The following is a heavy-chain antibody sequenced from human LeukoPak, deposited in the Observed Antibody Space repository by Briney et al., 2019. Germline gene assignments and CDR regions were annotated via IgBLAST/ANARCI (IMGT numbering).Heavy chain of an antibody. J-gene: IGHJ4*02. CDR2: TYYRTKWYN. D-gene: IGHD6-6*01. V-gene: IGHV6-1*01. Sequence: SQTLSLTCAISGDSVSSKSAAWNWIRQSPSRGLEWLGRTYYRTKWYNDHAVSVKSRITINPDTSRNQFSLQLNSVTPEDTAVYYCARERGSSPSGRYYFDSWGQGTLVTVPS. CDR3: ARERGSSPSGRYYFDS. CDR1: GDSVSSKSAA.